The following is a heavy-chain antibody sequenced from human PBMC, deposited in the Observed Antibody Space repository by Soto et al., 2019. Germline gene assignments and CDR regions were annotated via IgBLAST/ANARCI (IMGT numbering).Heavy chain of an antibody. CDR2: ISGSGGST. CDR3: AKPGGAKVRYCYFDY. J-gene: IGHJ4*02. V-gene: IGHV3-23*01. Sequence: GGSLRLSCAASGFTFSSYAMSWVRQAPGKGLEWVSDISGSGGSTYYADSVKGRFTISRDNSKNTLYLQMNSLRAEYPAVYYGAKPGGAKVRYCYFDYWGQGTLVTVSS. D-gene: IGHD5-18*01. CDR1: GFTFSSYA.